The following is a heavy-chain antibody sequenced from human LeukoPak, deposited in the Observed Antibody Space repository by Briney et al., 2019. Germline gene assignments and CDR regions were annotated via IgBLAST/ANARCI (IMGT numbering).Heavy chain of an antibody. CDR2: TYYSGST. D-gene: IGHD2-2*01. CDR3: ARAAHCSSTSCLYYFDY. V-gene: IGHV4-59*01. Sequence: SETLSLTCTVSGGSISSYYWSWIRQPPGKGLEWIGYTYYSGSTNYNPSLKSRVTISVDTYKNQFFLKLSSVTAADTAVYYCARAAHCSSTSCLYYFDYWGQGTLVTVSS. J-gene: IGHJ4*02. CDR1: GGSISSYY.